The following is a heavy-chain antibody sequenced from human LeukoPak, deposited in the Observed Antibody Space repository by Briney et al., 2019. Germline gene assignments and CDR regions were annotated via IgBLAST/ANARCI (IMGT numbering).Heavy chain of an antibody. CDR1: GFTFSNAW. D-gene: IGHD6-19*01. V-gene: IGHV3-15*01. Sequence: GGSLRLSCAASGFTFSNAWMSWVRQAPGKGLEWGGRIKSKTDGGTTDYAAPVTGRFTISRDDSKNTLYLQVNSLKTEDTAVYYCATANRAYSGGWASDYWGQGTLVAVSS. CDR3: ATANRAYSGGWASDY. J-gene: IGHJ4*02. CDR2: IKSKTDGGTT.